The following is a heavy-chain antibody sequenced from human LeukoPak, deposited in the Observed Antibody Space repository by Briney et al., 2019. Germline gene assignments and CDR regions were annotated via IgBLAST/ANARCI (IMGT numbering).Heavy chain of an antibody. CDR3: ARGGGSEGGYYFDY. CDR1: GGSISSSSYY. J-gene: IGHJ4*01. D-gene: IGHD3-16*01. V-gene: IGHV4-39*07. Sequence: SETLSLTCTVSGGSISSSSYYWGWIRQPPGKGLEWIGSIYYSGSTYYNPSLKSRVTISVDTSKNQFSLKLSSVTAADTAVYYCARGGGSEGGYYFDYWGQEPWSPSPQ. CDR2: IYYSGST.